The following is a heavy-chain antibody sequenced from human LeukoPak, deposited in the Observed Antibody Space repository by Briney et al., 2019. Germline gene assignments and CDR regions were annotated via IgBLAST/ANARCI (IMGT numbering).Heavy chain of an antibody. CDR2: IRYDGSNK. J-gene: IGHJ4*02. Sequence: GGSLRLSCAASGFTFSSYGMHWVRQAPGKGLEWVAFIRYDGSNKYYADSVKGRFTISRDNSKNTLYLQMNSLRAEDTAVYYCAREKLGYCSGGSCPRPVYFDYWGQGTLVTVSS. CDR1: GFTFSSYG. V-gene: IGHV3-30*02. CDR3: AREKLGYCSGGSCPRPVYFDY. D-gene: IGHD2-15*01.